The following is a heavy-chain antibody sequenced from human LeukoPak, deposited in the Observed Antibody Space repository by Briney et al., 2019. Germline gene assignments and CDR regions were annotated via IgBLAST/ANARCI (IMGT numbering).Heavy chain of an antibody. V-gene: IGHV4-59*01. CDR3: ARAHRGYDYELYYYYYYMDV. D-gene: IGHD5-12*01. J-gene: IGHJ6*03. CDR1: GGSISTFY. CDR2: MHYSGSS. Sequence: SETLSLTCTVSGGSISTFYWSWIRQPPGKGLDRIGYMHYSGSSNYNPSLKSRVTISLDTSKNQVSLKLTSVTPADSAMYYCARAHRGYDYELYYYYYYMDVWGKGTTVTVSS.